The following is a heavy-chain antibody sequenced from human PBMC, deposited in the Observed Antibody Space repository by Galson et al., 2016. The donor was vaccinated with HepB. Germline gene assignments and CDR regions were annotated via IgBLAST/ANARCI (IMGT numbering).Heavy chain of an antibody. CDR1: GRSFSGSY. V-gene: IGHV4-34*01. J-gene: IGHJ4*02. D-gene: IGHD6-6*01. CDR3: AREDSSSVLFFDY. Sequence: SETLSLTCAVYGRSFSGSYWSWIRQPPGKGLEWIGEINHSGSTNYNPSLKSRVTISVDTSKNQFSLKLNSVTAADTAVYYCAREDSSSVLFFDYWGQGTLVTVSS. CDR2: INHSGST.